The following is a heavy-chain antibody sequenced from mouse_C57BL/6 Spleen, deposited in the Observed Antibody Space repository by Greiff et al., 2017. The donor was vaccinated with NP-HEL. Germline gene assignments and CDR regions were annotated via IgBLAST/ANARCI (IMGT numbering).Heavy chain of an antibody. D-gene: IGHD3-2*02. CDR2: IWSGGST. V-gene: IGHV2-2*01. Sequence: VQLQHSGPGLLPPSQSLSITCTVPGFSLTSYGVHWVRQSPGKGLEWLGVIWSGGSTDYNAAFISRLSISKENSKSQVFFKMNSLQADDTAIYYCARKGHSSGFDYWGQGNNLTVYS. CDR3: ARKGHSSGFDY. CDR1: GFSLTSYG. J-gene: IGHJ2*01.